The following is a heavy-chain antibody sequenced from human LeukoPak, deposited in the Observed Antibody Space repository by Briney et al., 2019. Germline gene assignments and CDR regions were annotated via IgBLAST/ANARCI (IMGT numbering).Heavy chain of an antibody. CDR1: GGSISDYY. V-gene: IGHV4-59*12. Sequence: SETLSLTCTVSGGSISDYYWSWIRQPPGKGLEWIGYIYSSGSTNYNPSLKSRVTISVDTSKNQVSLKLSSVTAADTAVYYCATGDGYNSFDYWGQGTLVTVSS. D-gene: IGHD5-24*01. J-gene: IGHJ4*02. CDR2: IYSSGST. CDR3: ATGDGYNSFDY.